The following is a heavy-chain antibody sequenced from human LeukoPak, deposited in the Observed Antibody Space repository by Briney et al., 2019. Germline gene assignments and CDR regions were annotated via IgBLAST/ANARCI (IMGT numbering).Heavy chain of an antibody. D-gene: IGHD3-3*01. J-gene: IGHJ4*02. CDR2: IGGSGDNT. CDR1: GFTFRSYA. Sequence: PGGSLRLSCAASGFTFRSYAMSWVRQAPGKGLEWVSAIGGSGDNTYYADSVKGRFTISRDNSKNTLYLQMNSLRAEDTAVYYCAKEPLDFWSGYYTSLAYYFDYWGQGTLVTVSS. CDR3: AKEPLDFWSGYYTSLAYYFDY. V-gene: IGHV3-23*01.